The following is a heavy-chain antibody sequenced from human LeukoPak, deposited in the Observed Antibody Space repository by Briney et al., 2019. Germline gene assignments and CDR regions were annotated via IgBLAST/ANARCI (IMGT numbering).Heavy chain of an antibody. J-gene: IGHJ2*01. CDR2: ISWNSGSI. Sequence: QPGGSLRLSCAASGFTFDDYAMHWVRQAPGKGLEWVSGISWNSGSIGYADSVKGRFTISRDNAKNSLYLQMNSLRAEDTAFYCAKEGPLRYFDLWGRGTLVTVSS. V-gene: IGHV3-9*01. CDR1: GFTFDDYA. D-gene: IGHD2-15*01. CDR3: AKEGPLRYFDL.